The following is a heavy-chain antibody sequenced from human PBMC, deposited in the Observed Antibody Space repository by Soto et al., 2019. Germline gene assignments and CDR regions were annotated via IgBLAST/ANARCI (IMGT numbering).Heavy chain of an antibody. J-gene: IGHJ6*03. Sequence: QVQLVQSGTELKKPGASAKVSCKASGYMFTSYGISWVRQAPGQGLEWMAWISVNNGNTNYAQKFQGRVTMTTDTSTNTAHMELRSLRYDDTAVYYCARFNGSGTNYYMDVWGKGTMVIVSS. CDR3: ARFNGSGTNYYMDV. CDR2: ISVNNGNT. V-gene: IGHV1-18*01. CDR1: GYMFTSYG. D-gene: IGHD3-10*01.